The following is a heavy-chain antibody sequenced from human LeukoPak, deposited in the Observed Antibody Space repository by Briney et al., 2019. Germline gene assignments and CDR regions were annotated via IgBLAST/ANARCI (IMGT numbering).Heavy chain of an antibody. CDR2: IIPILGIA. CDR3: ARAVGYYYGSGSYLDY. J-gene: IGHJ4*02. V-gene: IGHV1-69*04. D-gene: IGHD3-10*01. Sequence: GASVKVSCKASGGTFSSYAISWVRQAPGQGLEWMGRIIPILGIANYAQKFQGRVTITADKSTSTAYMELSSLRSADTAVYYCARAVGYYYGSGSYLDYWGQGTLVTVSS. CDR1: GGTFSSYA.